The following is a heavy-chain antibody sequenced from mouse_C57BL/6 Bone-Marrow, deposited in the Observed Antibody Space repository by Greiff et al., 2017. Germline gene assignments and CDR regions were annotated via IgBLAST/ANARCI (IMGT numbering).Heavy chain of an antibody. CDR3: ARSYGHDV. Sequence: EVHLVESGGGLVKPGGSLKLSCAASGFTFSSDAMSWVRQTPEKRLEWVATISDGGSYTYYPDNVKGRITIYRDKAKNNLYLQMSKLKSEDTAKYNCARSYGHDVWGTGTTVTVS. J-gene: IGHJ1*03. D-gene: IGHD1-1*02. V-gene: IGHV5-4*01. CDR2: ISDGGSYT. CDR1: GFTFSSDA.